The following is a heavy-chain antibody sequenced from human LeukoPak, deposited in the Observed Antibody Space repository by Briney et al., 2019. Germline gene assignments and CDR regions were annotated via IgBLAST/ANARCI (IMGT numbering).Heavy chain of an antibody. V-gene: IGHV1-69*04. J-gene: IGHJ6*02. Sequence: SVKVSCKASGYTFITYYMHWVRQAPGQGLEWMGRIIPILGIANYAQKFQGRVTITADKSTSTAYMELSSLRSEDTAVYYCARAYCSSTSCRPYYYYGMDVWGQGTTVTVSS. CDR3: ARAYCSSTSCRPYYYYGMDV. CDR1: GYTFITYY. D-gene: IGHD2-2*01. CDR2: IIPILGIA.